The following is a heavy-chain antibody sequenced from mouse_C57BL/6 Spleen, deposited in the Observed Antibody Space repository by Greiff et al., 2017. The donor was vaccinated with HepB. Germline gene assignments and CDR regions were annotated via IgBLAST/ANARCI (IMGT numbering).Heavy chain of an antibody. Sequence: EVMLVESGGGLVKPGGSLKLSCAASGFTFSSYTMSWVRQTPEKRLEWVATISGGGGNTYYPDSVKGRFTISRDNAKNTLYLQMSSLRSEDTALYYCAENPYYAMDYWGQGTSVTVSS. CDR2: ISGGGGNT. J-gene: IGHJ4*01. V-gene: IGHV5-9*01. CDR3: AENPYYAMDY. CDR1: GFTFSSYT.